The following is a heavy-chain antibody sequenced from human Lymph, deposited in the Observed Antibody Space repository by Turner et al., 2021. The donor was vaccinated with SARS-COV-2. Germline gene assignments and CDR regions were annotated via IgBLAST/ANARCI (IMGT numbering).Heavy chain of an antibody. D-gene: IGHD3-3*01. V-gene: IGHV3-53*01. CDR1: GITVISNY. CDR2: IYSGGST. Sequence: EVQLVESGGGLIQLGGSLSLSCAASGITVISNYMSWVRQAPGKGLEWVSVIYSGGSTYDAYSVKGRFTITRDNSKNTLYLQMNSLRAEDTAVYYCARDLMEVGSMDVWGQGTTVTVSS. J-gene: IGHJ6*02. CDR3: ARDLMEVGSMDV.